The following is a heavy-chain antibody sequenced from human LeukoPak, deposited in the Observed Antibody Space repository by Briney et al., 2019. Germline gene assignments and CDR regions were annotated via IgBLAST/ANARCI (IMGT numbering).Heavy chain of an antibody. J-gene: IGHJ6*03. CDR1: GYTFTSYG. Sequence: GASVKVSCKASGYTFTSYGITWVRQAPGQGLEWMGWISPYTTKTNYAQSLQGRVTMTTDTSTSTAYMELRSLRSDDTAVYYCAREGRVGPTAPPDYYSYQMDVWGKGTTVTVSS. V-gene: IGHV1-18*01. D-gene: IGHD1-26*01. CDR2: ISPYTTKT. CDR3: AREGRVGPTAPPDYYSYQMDV.